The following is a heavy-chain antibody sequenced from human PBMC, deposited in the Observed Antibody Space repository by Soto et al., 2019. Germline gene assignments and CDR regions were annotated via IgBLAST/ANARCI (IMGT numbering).Heavy chain of an antibody. J-gene: IGHJ6*02. D-gene: IGHD4-17*01. CDR3: AKGPYGDYAYYYGMDV. V-gene: IGHV3-30*18. CDR2: ISYDGSNK. CDR1: GFTFSSYG. Sequence: GGSLRLSCAASGFTFSSYGMHWVRQAPGKGLEWVAVISYDGSNKYYADSVKGRFTISRDNSKNTLYLQMNSLRAEDTAVYYCAKGPYGDYAYYYGMDVWGQGTTVTVSS.